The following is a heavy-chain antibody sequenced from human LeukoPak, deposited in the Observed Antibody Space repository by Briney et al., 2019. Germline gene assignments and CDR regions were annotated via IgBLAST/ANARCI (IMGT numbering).Heavy chain of an antibody. J-gene: IGHJ4*02. CDR3: AKVPYGAGTRGGFDY. CDR2: ITNIGENT. D-gene: IGHD3-10*01. Sequence: GGSLRLSCEASGFSFPYGMSWVRQAPGKGLEWVSGITNIGENTYSADSVKGRFTISRDNSKNTLFLEMNSLRVEDTAVYYCAKVPYGAGTRGGFDYWGQGTLVTVSS. V-gene: IGHV3-23*01. CDR1: GFSFPYG.